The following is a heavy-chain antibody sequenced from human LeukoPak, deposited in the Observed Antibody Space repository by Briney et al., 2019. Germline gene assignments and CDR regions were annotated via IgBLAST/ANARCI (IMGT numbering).Heavy chain of an antibody. J-gene: IGHJ4*02. CDR2: IYYTGMT. V-gene: IGHV4-59*08. D-gene: IGHD2-8*01. Sequence: SETLSLTCTVPDGSISNYFWSWIRQPPGKGLEWIGYIYYTGMTNSNPSLKSRGTISMDTSNNHFSLTLRSVTAADTAIYYCARHGRMVIMSKFSTGIDQWGQGTLVTVSS. CDR3: ARHGRMVIMSKFSTGIDQ. CDR1: DGSISNYF.